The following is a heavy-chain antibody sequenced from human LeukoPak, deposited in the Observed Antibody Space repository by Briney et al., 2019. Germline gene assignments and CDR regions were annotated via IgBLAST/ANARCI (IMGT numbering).Heavy chain of an antibody. Sequence: SETLSLTCTVSGGSISSKWGWIRQPPGKGLEWIGSIYSSGYTYYNPSLRSRVTISVDTSKNQVSLKLRSVAATDTGVYYCARHLNYYGSGSYNYGMDVWGQGTTVTVSS. CDR3: ARHLNYYGSGSYNYGMDV. CDR1: GGSISSK. V-gene: IGHV4-39*01. D-gene: IGHD3-10*01. J-gene: IGHJ6*02. CDR2: IYSSGYT.